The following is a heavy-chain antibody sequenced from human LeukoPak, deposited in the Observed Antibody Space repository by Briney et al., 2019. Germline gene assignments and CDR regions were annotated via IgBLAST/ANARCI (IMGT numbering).Heavy chain of an antibody. Sequence: PSETLSLTCAVSGYSISSGYYWSWIRRPPGKGLEWIGYIYYTGTVIYNPSLMSRVTMSVDTSKNQFSLNVESLTAADTAVYFCARGTTGPQYFDSWGQGTLVTVSS. CDR2: IYYTGTV. J-gene: IGHJ4*02. CDR1: GYSISSGYY. D-gene: IGHD4-11*01. V-gene: IGHV4-28*05. CDR3: ARGTTGPQYFDS.